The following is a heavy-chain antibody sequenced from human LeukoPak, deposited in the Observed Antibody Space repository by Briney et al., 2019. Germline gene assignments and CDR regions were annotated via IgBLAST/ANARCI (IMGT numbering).Heavy chain of an antibody. J-gene: IGHJ6*02. V-gene: IGHV4-59*01. CDR3: ARDSDYGMDV. Sequence: SETLSLTCSVSGVSLSSYYWSWIRQAPGKGLEWIGYTFYSGSTSYNPSLKSRVTISQDTSKNQFSLKLNSVTAADTATYYCARDSDYGMDVWGQGTTVTVSS. D-gene: IGHD3-10*01. CDR2: TFYSGST. CDR1: GVSLSSYY.